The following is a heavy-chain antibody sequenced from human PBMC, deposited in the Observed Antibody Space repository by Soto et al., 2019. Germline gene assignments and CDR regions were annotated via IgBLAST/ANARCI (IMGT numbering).Heavy chain of an antibody. CDR3: VKSITIFGVVQVGMDV. CDR2: ISSNGGST. D-gene: IGHD3-3*01. Sequence: LRLSCSASGFTFSSYAMHWVRQAPGKGLEYVSAISSNGGSTYYADSVKGRFTISRDNSKNTLYLQMSSLRAEDTAVYYCVKSITIFGVVQVGMDVWGQGTTVTAP. V-gene: IGHV3-64D*06. CDR1: GFTFSSYA. J-gene: IGHJ6*02.